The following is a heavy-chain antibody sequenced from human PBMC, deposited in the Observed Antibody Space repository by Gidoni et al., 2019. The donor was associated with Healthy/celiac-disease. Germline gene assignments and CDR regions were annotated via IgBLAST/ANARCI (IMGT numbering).Heavy chain of an antibody. Sequence: EVQLVESGGGWVQPGGSLRLSCAAYGFTFSSYEIQWVHKAPGKGLEVGSYISSSGSTIYDADSVKGRFTISRDNAKNSLYLQMSSLRAEDTAVYYCARDLAPYSSSWYGGYWYYYYYYGMDVWGQGTTVTVSS. V-gene: IGHV3-48*03. CDR1: GFTFSSYE. D-gene: IGHD6-13*01. J-gene: IGHJ6*02. CDR2: ISSSGSTI. CDR3: ARDLAPYSSSWYGGYWYYYYYYGMDV.